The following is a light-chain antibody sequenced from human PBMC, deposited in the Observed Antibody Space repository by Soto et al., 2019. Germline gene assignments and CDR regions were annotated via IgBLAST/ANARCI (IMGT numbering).Light chain of an antibody. J-gene: IGKJ5*01. V-gene: IGKV1-12*01. CDR3: QQAYSFPVT. CDR1: QGINNW. CDR2: AVS. Sequence: IQMTQTPASVSASVGERVTITSRASQGINNWLAWYQQKPGKAPELLIYAVSYLQSGVPSRFSGSGSGTDFTLTIGSLQPEDFATYYCQQAYSFPVTFGQGARLEI.